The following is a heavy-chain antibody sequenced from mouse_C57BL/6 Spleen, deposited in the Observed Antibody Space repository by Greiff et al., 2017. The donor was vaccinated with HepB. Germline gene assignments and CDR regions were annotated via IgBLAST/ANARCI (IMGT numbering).Heavy chain of an antibody. Sequence: EVQLVESGPGLVKPSQSLSLTCSVTGYSITSGYYWNWIRQFPGNKLEWMGYISYDGSNNYNPSLKNRISITRDTSKNQFFLKLNSVTTEDTATYYCARAFDGSSSFAYWGQGTLVTVSA. CDR1: GYSITSGYY. D-gene: IGHD1-1*01. CDR2: ISYDGSN. CDR3: ARAFDGSSSFAY. V-gene: IGHV3-6*01. J-gene: IGHJ3*01.